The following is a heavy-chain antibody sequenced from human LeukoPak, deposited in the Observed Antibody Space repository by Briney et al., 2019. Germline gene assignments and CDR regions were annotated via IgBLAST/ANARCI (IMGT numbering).Heavy chain of an antibody. J-gene: IGHJ4*02. CDR1: GFSFNNYW. D-gene: IGHD5-12*01. CDR2: INQGGSEK. V-gene: IGHV3-7*01. CDR3: TRDWRNLGYDY. Sequence: PGGSLRLSCAASGFSFNNYWMNWVRQAPGKGLEWVANINQGGSEKYYVNSVKGRFTISRDNAKNSLYLQMNSLRAEDTAVYYCTRDWRNLGYDYWGQGTLVTVSS.